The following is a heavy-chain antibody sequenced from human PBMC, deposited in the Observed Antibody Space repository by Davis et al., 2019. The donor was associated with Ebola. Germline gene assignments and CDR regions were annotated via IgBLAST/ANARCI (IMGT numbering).Heavy chain of an antibody. CDR2: INPSGGST. Sequence: ASVKVSCKASGYTFTSYYMHWVRQAPGQGLEWMGIINPSGGSTSYAQKFQGRVTMTRDTSTSTVYMELSSLRSEDTAVYYCARDRGRWLQPEYYFDYWGQGTLITVSS. J-gene: IGHJ4*02. CDR3: ARDRGRWLQPEYYFDY. D-gene: IGHD5-24*01. V-gene: IGHV1-46*01. CDR1: GYTFTSYY.